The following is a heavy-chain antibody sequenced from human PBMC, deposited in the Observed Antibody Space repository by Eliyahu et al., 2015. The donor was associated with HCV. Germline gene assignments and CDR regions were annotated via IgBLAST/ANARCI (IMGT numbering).Heavy chain of an antibody. D-gene: IGHD7-27*01. CDR2: IYYSGNT. J-gene: IGHJ5*02. Sequence: QLQLQESGPGLVKPSETLSLTCTVSGGSISXSSYYWGWIRQPPGKGLEWIGSIYYSGNTYYSPSLKSRVTISVDTSKTHFSLKLSSVTAADTAVYYCARLSFTLTADEGWFDPWGQGTLVTVSS. V-gene: IGHV4-39*02. CDR1: GGSISXSSYY. CDR3: ARLSFTLTADEGWFDP.